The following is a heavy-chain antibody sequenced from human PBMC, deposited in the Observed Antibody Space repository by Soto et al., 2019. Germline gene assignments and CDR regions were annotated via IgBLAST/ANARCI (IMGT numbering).Heavy chain of an antibody. J-gene: IGHJ6*03. V-gene: IGHV4-39*01. CDR2: IYYSGST. D-gene: IGHD3-3*01. CDR1: GGTTRSSSYY. Sequence: PSETLSLTCTVSGGTTRSSSYYWGWIRQPPGKGLEWIGSIYYSGSTYYNPSLKSRVTISVDTSRNQFSLRLISVTAADTAVYYCARLTTWSGYYSYNHYYMDVWGKGTPVTVSS. CDR3: ARLTTWSGYYSYNHYYMDV.